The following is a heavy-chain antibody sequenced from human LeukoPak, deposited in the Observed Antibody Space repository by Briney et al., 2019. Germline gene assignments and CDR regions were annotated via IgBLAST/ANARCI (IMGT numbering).Heavy chain of an antibody. V-gene: IGHV3-11*01. Sequence: KSGGSLRLSCAASGFTFSDYYMSWIRQAPGKGLEWVSHISSSGNRIYYADSVKGRFTVSRVNARKSLYLQMSSLRAEDTAVYYCAKDMVATPRGYYYYYGMDVWGQGTTVTVSS. J-gene: IGHJ6*02. CDR3: AKDMVATPRGYYYYYGMDV. CDR2: ISSSGNRI. D-gene: IGHD5-12*01. CDR1: GFTFSDYY.